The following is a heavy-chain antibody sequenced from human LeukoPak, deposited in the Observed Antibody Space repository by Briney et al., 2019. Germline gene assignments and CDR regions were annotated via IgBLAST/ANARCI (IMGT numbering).Heavy chain of an antibody. J-gene: IGHJ4*02. Sequence: SETLSLTCTVFGGSISSRGYYWGWIRQPPGKELEWIGSLSYTGDTYYNPSLRSRLTISVDTSKNQFSLRLRSVTAADTAVYYCASHSGGYAYWGQGTLVTVSS. D-gene: IGHD2-8*01. CDR3: ASHSGGYAY. V-gene: IGHV4-39*07. CDR2: LSYTGDT. CDR1: GGSISSRGYY.